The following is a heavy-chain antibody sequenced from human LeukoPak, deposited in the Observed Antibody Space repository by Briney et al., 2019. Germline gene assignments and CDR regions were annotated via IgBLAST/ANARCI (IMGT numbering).Heavy chain of an antibody. CDR3: ARGHKYYDFWSGYYTGMEY. D-gene: IGHD3-3*01. J-gene: IGHJ4*02. Sequence: SETLSLTCAVYGGSFSGYYWSWIRQPPGKGLEWIGEISHSGSTNYNPSLKSRVTISVDTSKNQFSLKLGSVTAAGTAVYYCARGHKYYDFWSGYYTGMEYWGQGTLVTVSS. CDR1: GGSFSGYY. V-gene: IGHV4-34*01. CDR2: ISHSGST.